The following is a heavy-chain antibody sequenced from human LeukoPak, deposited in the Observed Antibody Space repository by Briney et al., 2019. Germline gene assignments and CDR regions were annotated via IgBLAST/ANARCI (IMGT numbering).Heavy chain of an antibody. CDR1: GFTFSSYA. V-gene: IGHV3-30*04. Sequence: GGSLRLSCAASGFTFSSYAMHWVRQAPGKGLEWVAVISYDGSNKYYADSVKGRFTISRDNSKNTLYLQMNSLRAEDTAVYYCARDPSGSGWSLNSWGQGTLVTVSS. CDR3: ARDPSGSGWSLNS. CDR2: ISYDGSNK. J-gene: IGHJ4*02. D-gene: IGHD6-19*01.